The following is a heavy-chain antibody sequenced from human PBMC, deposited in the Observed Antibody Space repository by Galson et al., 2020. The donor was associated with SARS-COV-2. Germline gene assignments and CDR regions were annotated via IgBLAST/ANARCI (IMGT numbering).Heavy chain of an antibody. CDR3: ARGAILNRVAYFDY. CDR1: GFTVSSNY. V-gene: IGHV3-53*01. J-gene: IGHJ4*02. CDR2: IYSGGST. Sequence: GESLKISCAASGFTVSSNYMTWVRQAPGKGLEWVSIIYSGGSTYYADSVKGRFTISRDNSKNTVHLQMNSLRAEDTAMYYCARGAILNRVAYFDYWGQGTLVTVSS. D-gene: IGHD3-9*01.